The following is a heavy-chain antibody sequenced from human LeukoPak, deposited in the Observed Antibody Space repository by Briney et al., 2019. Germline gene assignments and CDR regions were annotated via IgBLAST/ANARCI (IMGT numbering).Heavy chain of an antibody. CDR1: GFTLRTYA. CDR3: AKDRGLRLLEWFFDY. Sequence: PGGSLRLSCAASGFTLRTYAMSWVRQAPGKGLEWVSAISGSDGSTYYADSVKGRFTISRDNSKNTLYLQMNSLRAEDTAVYYCAKDRGLRLLEWFFDYWGQGTLVTVSS. V-gene: IGHV3-23*01. J-gene: IGHJ4*02. D-gene: IGHD3-3*01. CDR2: ISGSDGST.